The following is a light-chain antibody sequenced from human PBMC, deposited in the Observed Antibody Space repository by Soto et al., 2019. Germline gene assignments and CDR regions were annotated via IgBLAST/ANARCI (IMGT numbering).Light chain of an antibody. CDR3: TSWTTSTTMI. Sequence: QSALAQPASVSGSPGQSITISCTGTSSDIGAYNFVSWYQQHPGKAPKLMLYDVNIRPSGVSTRFSGSKSGNTASLTISGLQAEYEADYYCTSWTTSTTMIFGGGTNLTVL. CDR1: SSDIGAYNF. CDR2: DVN. J-gene: IGLJ2*01. V-gene: IGLV2-14*03.